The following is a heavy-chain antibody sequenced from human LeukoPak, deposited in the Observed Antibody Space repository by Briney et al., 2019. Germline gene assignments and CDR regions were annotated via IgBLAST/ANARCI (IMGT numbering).Heavy chain of an antibody. V-gene: IGHV1-69*13. Sequence: SVKVSCKASGGTFSSYVFTWVRQAPGQGLEWMGGIIPMFGTPNYAQKFQGRVTINADESTSTVYMELTSLTSEDTAVYYCARGKGGYPMATPLRIDWGQGTLVTVSS. CDR2: IIPMFGTP. CDR1: GGTFSSYV. CDR3: ARGKGGYPMATPLRID. D-gene: IGHD5-12*01. J-gene: IGHJ4*02.